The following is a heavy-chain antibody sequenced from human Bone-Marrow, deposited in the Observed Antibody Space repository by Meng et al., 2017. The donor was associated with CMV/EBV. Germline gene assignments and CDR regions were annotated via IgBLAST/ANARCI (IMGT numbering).Heavy chain of an antibody. CDR3: ARAHPYDFWSGSV. CDR2: INPSSGGT. V-gene: IGHV1-2*02. J-gene: IGHJ6*02. D-gene: IGHD3-3*01. CDR1: GYTFTGYY. Sequence: ASVKVSCKASGYTFTGYYMHWVRQAPGQGPEWMGWINPSSGGTKNAQKFQGRVTMTRDTSISTAYMELSRLRSDDTAVYFCARAHPYDFWSGSVWGQGTKVTVSS.